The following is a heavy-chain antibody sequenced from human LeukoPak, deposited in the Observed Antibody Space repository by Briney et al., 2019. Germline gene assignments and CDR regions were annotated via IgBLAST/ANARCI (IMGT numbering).Heavy chain of an antibody. CDR1: GYTFTGYY. CDR3: ARGGSGSYFSGLDP. D-gene: IGHD3-10*01. Sequence: ASVKVSCKASGYTFTGYYIHWVRQAPGQGLECMGWINPNSGGTNYAQKFQGRVTMTRDTPISTAYMELSRLRSDDTAVYYCARGGSGSYFSGLDPWGQGTLVTVSS. CDR2: INPNSGGT. J-gene: IGHJ5*02. V-gene: IGHV1-2*02.